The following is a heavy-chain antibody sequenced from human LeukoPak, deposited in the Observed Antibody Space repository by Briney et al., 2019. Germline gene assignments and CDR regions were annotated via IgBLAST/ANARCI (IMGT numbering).Heavy chain of an antibody. CDR3: ATLISGWSLY. CDR2: INSDGSST. V-gene: IGHV3-74*01. CDR1: GFTFSSYW. J-gene: IGHJ4*02. D-gene: IGHD6-19*01. Sequence: GGSLRFSCAACGFTFSSYWVHWVRQAQGKGLVWVSRINSDGSSTSYADSVKGRFTISRDNAKNTLYLQMNSLRAEDTAVYYCATLISGWSLYWGQGTLVTVSS.